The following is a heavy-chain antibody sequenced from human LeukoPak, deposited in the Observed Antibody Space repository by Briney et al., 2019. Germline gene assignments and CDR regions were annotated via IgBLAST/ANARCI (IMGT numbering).Heavy chain of an antibody. D-gene: IGHD1-14*01. J-gene: IGHJ4*02. CDR3: TRPNPHFDY. Sequence: SLKISCAASGFTFSDHYMDWVRQAPGKGLEWVGRIRDKANSYTTEYSASVKGRVTISRYDSKNSVYLQMNSLKTEDTAVYYCTRPNPHFDYWGQGTLVTVAS. CDR2: IRDKANSYTT. V-gene: IGHV3-72*01. CDR1: GFTFSDHY.